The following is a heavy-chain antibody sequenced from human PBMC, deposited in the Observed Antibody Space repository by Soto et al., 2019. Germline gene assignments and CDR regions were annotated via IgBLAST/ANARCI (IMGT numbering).Heavy chain of an antibody. CDR3: ARVSSSWTWSGDY. J-gene: IGHJ4*02. D-gene: IGHD6-13*01. V-gene: IGHV4-34*01. Sequence: SETLSLTCAVYGGSFSGYYWSWIRQPPGKGLEWIGEINHSGSTNYNPSLKSRVTISVDTSKNQFSLKLSSVTAADTAVYYCARVSSSWTWSGDYWGQGTLVTVSS. CDR2: INHSGST. CDR1: GGSFSGYY.